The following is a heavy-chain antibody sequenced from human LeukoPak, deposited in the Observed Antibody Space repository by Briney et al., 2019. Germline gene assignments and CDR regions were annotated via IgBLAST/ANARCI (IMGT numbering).Heavy chain of an antibody. V-gene: IGHV3-21*01. J-gene: IGHJ4*02. D-gene: IGHD4-11*01. CDR3: ARDQLTGGRPRYSNGDY. CDR2: ISSSSSYI. Sequence: PGGSLRLSCAASGFTFSSYSVNWVRQAPGKGLEWVSSISSSSSYIYYADSVKGRFTISRDNAKNSLYLQMNSLRAEDTAVYYCARDQLTGGRPRYSNGDYWGQGTLVTVSS. CDR1: GFTFSSYS.